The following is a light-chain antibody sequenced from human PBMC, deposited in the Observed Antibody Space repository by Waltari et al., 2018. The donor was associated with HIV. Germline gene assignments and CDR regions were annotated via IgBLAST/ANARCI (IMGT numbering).Light chain of an antibody. CDR3: QQRSNWPPFT. CDR1: QSVSNS. CDR2: GAS. Sequence: EIVLTQSPAPLSVSPGGRATLSCRASQSVSNSLAWYQQRPGQAPRLLIYGASTRATGIPGRFSGSGSGTEFSLTINSLQSEDFAVYYCQQRSNWPPFTFGPGTKVDIK. V-gene: IGKV3-15*01. J-gene: IGKJ3*01.